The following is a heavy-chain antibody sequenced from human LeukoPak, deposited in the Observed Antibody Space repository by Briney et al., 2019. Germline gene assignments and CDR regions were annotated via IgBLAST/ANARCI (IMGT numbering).Heavy chain of an antibody. Sequence: GFLRLSCAASGFTVSSNYMNWVRQAPGKGLEWVSVIYSRGSTYYADSVQGRFTISRDNSKNTLYLQMNSLRAEDTAVYYCARDVQGRGFDYWGQGTLVTVSS. CDR2: IYSRGST. CDR1: GFTVSSNY. CDR3: ARDVQGRGFDY. J-gene: IGHJ4*02. V-gene: IGHV3-53*01. D-gene: IGHD3-10*01.